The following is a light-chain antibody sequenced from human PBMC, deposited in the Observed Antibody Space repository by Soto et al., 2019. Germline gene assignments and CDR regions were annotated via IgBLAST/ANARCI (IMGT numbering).Light chain of an antibody. Sequence: DIVMTQSPLSLPVTPVEPASISCRSSQSLLHSNGYNYLDWYLQKPGQSPQLLIYLGSNRASGVTERFSGSGSGTDVTLKISRVEAEDVGVYYCMQALQTPQWTFGQGTTVDIK. CDR1: QSLLHSNGYNY. V-gene: IGKV2-28*01. CDR2: LGS. CDR3: MQALQTPQWT. J-gene: IGKJ1*01.